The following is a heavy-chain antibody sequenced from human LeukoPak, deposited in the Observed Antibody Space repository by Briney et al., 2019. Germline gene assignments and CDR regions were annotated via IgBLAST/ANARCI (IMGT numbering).Heavy chain of an antibody. V-gene: IGHV4-61*02. Sequence: SETLSLTCTVSGGSISTGNFYWNWIRQPAGKGLEWIGRIYTSGSTNYNPSLKSRVTMSVDTSKNQFSLKLSSVTAADTAVYYCARAVGSGSFQTYYYYMDVWGKGTTVTISS. D-gene: IGHD3-10*01. CDR3: ARAVGSGSFQTYYYYMDV. J-gene: IGHJ6*03. CDR1: GGSISTGNFY. CDR2: IYTSGST.